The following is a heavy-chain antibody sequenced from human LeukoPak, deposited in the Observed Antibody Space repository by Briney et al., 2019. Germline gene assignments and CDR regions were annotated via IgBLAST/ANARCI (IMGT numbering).Heavy chain of an antibody. Sequence: GGSLRLSCAASGFTFTSFAMSWVRQAPGKGLEWVSTISRSGVATYYANSVKGRFTISRDNSKNTVYVQMNSLRAEDTAIYYCAKHSHDGSAPYYEVQLDYWGQGTLVTVSS. V-gene: IGHV3-23*01. J-gene: IGHJ4*02. D-gene: IGHD3-22*01. CDR2: ISRSGVAT. CDR1: GFTFTSFA. CDR3: AKHSHDGSAPYYEVQLDY.